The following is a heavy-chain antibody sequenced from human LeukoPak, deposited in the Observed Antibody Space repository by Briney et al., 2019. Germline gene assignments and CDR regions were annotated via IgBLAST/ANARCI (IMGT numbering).Heavy chain of an antibody. CDR1: GFTFSSDW. V-gene: IGHV3-48*02. J-gene: IGHJ3*02. CDR3: ARDRYSSGWFGAFDI. Sequence: GGSLRLSCAASGFTFSSDWMSWVRQAPGKGLEWVSYISSSSSSIKYADSVEGRFTISRDNAKNSLYLQMNSLRDEDTAVYYCARDRYSSGWFGAFDIWGQGTVVTVSS. D-gene: IGHD6-19*01. CDR2: ISSSSSSI.